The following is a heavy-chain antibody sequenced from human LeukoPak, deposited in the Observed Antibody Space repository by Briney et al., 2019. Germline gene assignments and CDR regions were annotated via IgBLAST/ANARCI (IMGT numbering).Heavy chain of an antibody. CDR2: MYLSGTT. V-gene: IGHV4-4*02. D-gene: IGHD3-22*01. Sequence: SGTLSLTCTVSGDPINSLDLWSWVRQPPGKGLEWIGEMYLSGTTHSNPSVKSRGTISIDKSKNQFFLNLSSVTAADTAVYYCAGLVGRYSSGLYYYYFDYWGQGTLVTVSS. CDR1: GDPINSLDL. J-gene: IGHJ4*02. CDR3: AGLVGRYSSGLYYYYFDY.